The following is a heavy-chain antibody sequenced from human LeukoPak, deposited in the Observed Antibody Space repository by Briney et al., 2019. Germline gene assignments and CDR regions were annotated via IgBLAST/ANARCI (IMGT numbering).Heavy chain of an antibody. J-gene: IGHJ4*02. D-gene: IGHD4/OR15-4a*01. CDR3: AKDIRSVDYGPPDY. CDR2: ISYDGSNK. CDR1: GFTFSSYG. Sequence: GGSLRLSCAASGFTFSSYGMHWVRQAPGKGLEWVAVISYDGSNKYYADSVKGRFTISRDNSKNTLYLQMNSLRAEDTAVYYCAKDIRSVDYGPPDYWAREPWSPSPQ. V-gene: IGHV3-30*18.